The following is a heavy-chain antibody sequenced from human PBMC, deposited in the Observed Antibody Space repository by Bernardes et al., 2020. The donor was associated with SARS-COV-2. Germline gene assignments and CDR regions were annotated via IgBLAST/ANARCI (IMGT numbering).Heavy chain of an antibody. CDR3: ARVVSYYYGMDV. V-gene: IGHV3-23*01. Sequence: GGSLRLSCAVSGFTFSNYAMSWVRQAPGKGLEWVSAISGGGSNTFYADSARGRFTVSRDNSKNTLYLQMNSLRAEDTAVYYCARVVSYYYGMDVWGQGTTVTVSS. CDR1: GFTFSNYA. D-gene: IGHD2-8*01. J-gene: IGHJ6*02. CDR2: ISGGGSNT.